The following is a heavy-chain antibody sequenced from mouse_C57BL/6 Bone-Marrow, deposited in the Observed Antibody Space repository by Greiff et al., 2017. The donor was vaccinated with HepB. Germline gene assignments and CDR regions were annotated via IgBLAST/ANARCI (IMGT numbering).Heavy chain of an antibody. CDR3: ARLIYYDYGYYAMDY. CDR1: GYTFTSYW. Sequence: QVQLQQSGAELVKPGASVTLSCKASGYTFTSYWMHWVKQRPGQGLEWIGMIHPNSGSTNYNEKFKSKATLTVDKSSSTAYMQLSSLTSEDSAVYYCARLIYYDYGYYAMDYWGQGTSVTVSS. CDR2: IHPNSGST. D-gene: IGHD2-4*01. J-gene: IGHJ4*01. V-gene: IGHV1-64*01.